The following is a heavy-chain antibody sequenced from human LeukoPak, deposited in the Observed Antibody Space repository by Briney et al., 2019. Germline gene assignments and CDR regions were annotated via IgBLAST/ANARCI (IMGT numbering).Heavy chain of an antibody. J-gene: IGHJ5*02. V-gene: IGHV4-59*01. D-gene: IGHD1-26*01. CDR2: IYYSGST. Sequence: SETLSLTCTVSGGSISSYYWSWIRQPPGKGLEWIGYIYYSGSTNYNPSLKSRVTISVDTSKNQFSLKLSSVTAADTAVYYCARWDQNWFDPWGQGTLVTVS. CDR1: GGSISSYY. CDR3: ARWDQNWFDP.